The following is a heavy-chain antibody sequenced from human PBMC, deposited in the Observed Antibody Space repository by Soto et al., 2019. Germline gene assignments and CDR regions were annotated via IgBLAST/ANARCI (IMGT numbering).Heavy chain of an antibody. D-gene: IGHD5-12*01. CDR2: IIPIFGTA. Sequence: SVKVSCKASGGTFSSYAISWVRQAPGQGLEWMGGIIPIFGTANYAQKFQGRVTITADESTSTAYTELSSLRSEDTAVYYCASLGRDGYNLHYYYYGMDVWGQGTTVTVSS. CDR3: ASLGRDGYNLHYYYYGMDV. CDR1: GGTFSSYA. V-gene: IGHV1-69*13. J-gene: IGHJ6*02.